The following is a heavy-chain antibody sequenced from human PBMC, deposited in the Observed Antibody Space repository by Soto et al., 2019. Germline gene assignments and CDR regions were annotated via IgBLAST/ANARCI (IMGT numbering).Heavy chain of an antibody. CDR1: GFTFSSYA. CDR3: AKDLSGGIVVVPAAQDAFDI. J-gene: IGHJ3*02. D-gene: IGHD2-2*01. V-gene: IGHV3-23*01. CDR2: ISGSGGST. Sequence: GGSLRLSCAASGFTFSSYAMSWVRQAPGKGLEWVSAISGSGGSTYYADSVKGRFTISRDNSKNTLYLQMNSLRAEDTAVYYCAKDLSGGIVVVPAAQDAFDIWGQGTMVTVSS.